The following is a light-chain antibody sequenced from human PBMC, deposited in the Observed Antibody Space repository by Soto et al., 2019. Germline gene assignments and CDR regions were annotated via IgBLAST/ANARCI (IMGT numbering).Light chain of an antibody. CDR1: QSINTY. J-gene: IGKJ4*01. CDR2: SAS. V-gene: IGKV1-39*01. CDR3: QQSYSNLT. Sequence: DIQMTQSPSSLSASVGDRVTITCRASQSINTYLNWYQQKPGKAPKLPIYSASSLQSGVPSRFSGSGSGTDFTLTIGSLQPEDFATYYCQQSYSNLTFGGGTKVDIK.